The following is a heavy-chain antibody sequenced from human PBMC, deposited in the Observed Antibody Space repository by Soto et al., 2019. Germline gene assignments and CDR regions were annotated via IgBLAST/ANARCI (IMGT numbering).Heavy chain of an antibody. CDR1: GFTFSSYS. J-gene: IGHJ4*02. CDR3: ARGAGIAVTATSVDY. CDR2: ISYDGSYK. V-gene: IGHV3-30-3*01. Sequence: QVQLVESGGGVVQPGRSLRLSCAASGFTFSSYSMHWVRQAPGKGLEWVAVISYDGSYKYYADSVKGRFTISRDNSKNTLYLQMNSLRAEDTAVYYSARGAGIAVTATSVDYWGQGTLVTVSS. D-gene: IGHD6-19*01.